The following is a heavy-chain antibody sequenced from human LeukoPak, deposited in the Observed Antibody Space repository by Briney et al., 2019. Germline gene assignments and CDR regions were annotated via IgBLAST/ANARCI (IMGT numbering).Heavy chain of an antibody. J-gene: IGHJ4*02. Sequence: GGSLTLSCPASGFTFDDYAMHWVRQAPGKGLEWVSGISWNSGSIGYADSVKGRFTIPRDNAKNSLYLQMNSLRAEDTALYYCAKDIGGNSYGPFDYWGQGTLVTVSS. CDR1: GFTFDDYA. CDR2: ISWNSGSI. V-gene: IGHV3-9*01. D-gene: IGHD5-18*01. CDR3: AKDIGGNSYGPFDY.